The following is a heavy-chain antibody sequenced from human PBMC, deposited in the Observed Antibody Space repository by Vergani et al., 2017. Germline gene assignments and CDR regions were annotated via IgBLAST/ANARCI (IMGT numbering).Heavy chain of an antibody. D-gene: IGHD3-22*01. J-gene: IGHJ4*02. CDR1: GFTFSDYY. CDR2: ISSSSSYT. V-gene: IGHV3-11*05. CDR3: AREGAGLGGDSSGPPAY. Sequence: QVQLVESGGGLVKPGGSLRLSSAASGFTFSDYYMSWIRQAPGKGLEWVSYISSSSSYTNYADSVKGRFTISRDNAKNSLYLQMNSLRAEDTAVYYCAREGAGLGGDSSGPPAYWGQGTLVTVSS.